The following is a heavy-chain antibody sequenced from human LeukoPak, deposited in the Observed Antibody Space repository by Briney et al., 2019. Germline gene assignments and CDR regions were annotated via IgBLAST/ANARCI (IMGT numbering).Heavy chain of an antibody. CDR3: ARGWRDRLGYCSSTSCRNADY. D-gene: IGHD2-2*01. CDR1: GYTFTGYY. V-gene: IGHV1-2*02. Sequence: ASVKVSCKASGYTFTGYYMHWVRQAPGQGLEWMGWINPNSGGTNCAQKFQGRVTMTRDTSISTAYMELSRLRSDDTAVYYCARGWRDRLGYCSSTSCRNADYWGQGTLVTVSS. CDR2: INPNSGGT. J-gene: IGHJ4*02.